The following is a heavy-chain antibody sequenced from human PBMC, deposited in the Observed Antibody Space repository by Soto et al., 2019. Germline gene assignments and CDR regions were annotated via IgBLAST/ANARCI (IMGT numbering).Heavy chain of an antibody. V-gene: IGHV3-33*01. CDR2: IWYDGSNK. Sequence: GGSLRLSCAASGFTFSSYGMHWVRQAPGKGLEWVAVIWYDGSNKYYADSVKGRFTISGDNSKNTLYLQMNSLRAEDTAVYYCARDQYDSSGYYWYYFDYWGQGTLVTVSS. CDR3: ARDQYDSSGYYWYYFDY. J-gene: IGHJ4*02. D-gene: IGHD3-22*01. CDR1: GFTFSSYG.